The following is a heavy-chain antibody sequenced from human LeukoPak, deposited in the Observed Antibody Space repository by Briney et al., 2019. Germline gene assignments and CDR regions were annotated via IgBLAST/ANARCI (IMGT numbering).Heavy chain of an antibody. Sequence: SETLSLTCTVSGGSISSYYWSWIRQPPGKGLEWIGYIYYSGSTNYNPSLKSRVTISVDTSKNQFSLKPSSVTAADTAVYYCARHRGLRYCSSTSCSNWFDPWGQGTLVTVSS. CDR1: GGSISSYY. J-gene: IGHJ5*02. CDR2: IYYSGST. D-gene: IGHD2-2*01. CDR3: ARHRGLRYCSSTSCSNWFDP. V-gene: IGHV4-59*08.